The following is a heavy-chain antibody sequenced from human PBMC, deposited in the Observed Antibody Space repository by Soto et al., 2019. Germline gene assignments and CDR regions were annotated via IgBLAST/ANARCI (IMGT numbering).Heavy chain of an antibody. CDR1: GFTFSSYA. CDR3: ARGINVYEWLVGLHFDY. D-gene: IGHD6-19*01. CDR2: ISYDGSNK. V-gene: IGHV3-30-3*01. J-gene: IGHJ4*02. Sequence: GGSLRLSCAASGFTFSSYAMHWVRQAPGKGLEWVAVISYDGSNKYYADSVKGRFTISRDNSKNTLYLQMNSLRAEDTAVYYCARGINVYEWLVGLHFDYWGQGTLVTVSS.